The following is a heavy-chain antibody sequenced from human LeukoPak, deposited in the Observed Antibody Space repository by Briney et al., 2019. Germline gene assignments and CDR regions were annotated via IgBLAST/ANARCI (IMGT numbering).Heavy chain of an antibody. Sequence: ASVKVSCKASGYTFTGYYMHWVRPAPGQGLEWMGWINPNSGGTNYAQKFQGRVTMTRDTSISTAYMELSRLRSDDTAVYYCARLKRLSAKYGHFDYWGQGTLVTVSS. CDR3: ARLKRLSAKYGHFDY. J-gene: IGHJ4*02. V-gene: IGHV1-2*02. CDR1: GYTFTGYY. D-gene: IGHD6-25*01. CDR2: INPNSGGT.